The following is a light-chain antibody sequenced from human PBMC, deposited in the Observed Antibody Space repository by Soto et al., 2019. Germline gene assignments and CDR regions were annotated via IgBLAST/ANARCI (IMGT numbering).Light chain of an antibody. CDR2: DVS. V-gene: IGLV2-11*01. CDR1: SXDFGGYNY. CDR3: CSYAGTFYV. J-gene: IGLJ1*01. Sequence: QSVLTQPRSVSGSPGQSVTTSCTGTSXDFGGYNYVSWYQHHPGKAPKLMIYDVSERPSGVPDRFSGSKSGNTASLTISGLQAEDEADYYCCSYAGTFYVFGTGTKVTVL.